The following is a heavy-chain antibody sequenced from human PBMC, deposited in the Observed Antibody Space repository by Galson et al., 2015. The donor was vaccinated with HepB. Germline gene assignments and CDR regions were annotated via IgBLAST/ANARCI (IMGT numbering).Heavy chain of an antibody. CDR3: AKVAILGATPHYFDY. D-gene: IGHD2-21*01. V-gene: IGHV3-23*01. CDR1: GFTFTRYA. CDR2: ISGGAEIT. J-gene: IGHJ4*02. Sequence: SLRLSCAASGFTFTRYAMSWVRQAPGKGLEWVSSISGGAEITYYAGSVKGRFSISRDNSRNIVYLQLNSLSVEDTAVYYCAKVAILGATPHYFDYLGQGILVTVSS.